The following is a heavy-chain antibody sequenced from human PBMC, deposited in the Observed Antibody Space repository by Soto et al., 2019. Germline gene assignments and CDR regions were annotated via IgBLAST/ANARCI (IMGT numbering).Heavy chain of an antibody. V-gene: IGHV3-13*01. J-gene: IGHJ6*02. CDR1: GFTFSSYD. CDR3: ARGHCTNGVCYYAELGMDV. Sequence: GSLRLSCAASGFTFSSYDMHWVRQATGKGLEWVSAIGTAGDTYYPGSVKGRFTISRENAKNSLYLQMNSLRAGDTAVYYCARGHCTNGVCYYAELGMDVWGQGTTVTVSS. D-gene: IGHD2-8*01. CDR2: IGTAGDT.